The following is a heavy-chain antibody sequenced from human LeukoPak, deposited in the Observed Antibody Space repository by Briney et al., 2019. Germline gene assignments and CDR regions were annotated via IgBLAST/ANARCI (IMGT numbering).Heavy chain of an antibody. Sequence: SSETLSLTCAVSGYSISSGYYWGWIRQPPGTGLEWIGSIYHSGSTYYNPSLKSRVTISVDTSKNQLSLKVSSVTAADTAVYYCARVEQWLERDGKLFYFDSWGQGTLVTVSS. CDR3: ARVEQWLERDGKLFYFDS. D-gene: IGHD6-19*01. CDR2: IYHSGST. CDR1: GYSISSGYY. V-gene: IGHV4-38-2*01. J-gene: IGHJ4*02.